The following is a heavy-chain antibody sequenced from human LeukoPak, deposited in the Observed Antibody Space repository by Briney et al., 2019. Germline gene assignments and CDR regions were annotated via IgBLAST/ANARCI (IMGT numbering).Heavy chain of an antibody. CDR1: GFTFSSYG. Sequence: GRSLRPSCAASGFTFSSYGMHWVRQAPGKGLEWVAVISYDGSNKHYADSVKGRFTISRDNSKNTLYLQMNSLRAEDTAVYYCAKDLRGTMVRGVIGYWGQGTLVTVSS. CDR3: AKDLRGTMVRGVIGY. D-gene: IGHD3-10*01. J-gene: IGHJ4*02. V-gene: IGHV3-30*18. CDR2: ISYDGSNK.